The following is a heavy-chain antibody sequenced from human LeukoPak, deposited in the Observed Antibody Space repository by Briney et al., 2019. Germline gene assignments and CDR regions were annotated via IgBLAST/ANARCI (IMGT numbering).Heavy chain of an antibody. CDR2: ISGSGGST. V-gene: IGHV3-23*01. CDR1: GFTLSSYA. J-gene: IGHJ4*02. D-gene: IGHD3-16*01. CDR3: ARAAGRFWADY. Sequence: GGSLRLSCAASGFTLSSYAMSWVRQAPGKGLEWVSAISGSGGSTYYADSVKGRFTISRDNAKNSLYLQMNSLRVEDTAVYYCARAAGRFWADYWGQGTLVTVSS.